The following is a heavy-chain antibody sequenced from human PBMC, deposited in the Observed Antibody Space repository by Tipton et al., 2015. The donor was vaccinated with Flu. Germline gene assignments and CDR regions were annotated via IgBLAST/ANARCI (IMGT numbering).Heavy chain of an antibody. CDR2: INHSGST. CDR1: GGSFSGYY. D-gene: IGHD2-2*02. J-gene: IGHJ6*02. V-gene: IGHV4-34*01. Sequence: LRLSCAVYGGSFSGYYWSWIRQPPGKGLEWTGEINHSGSTNYNPSLKSRVTISVDTSKNQFSLKLSSVTAADTAVYYCARGGRYQLLYSLGAYYYYGMDVWGQGTTVTVSS. CDR3: ARGGRYQLLYSLGAYYYYGMDV.